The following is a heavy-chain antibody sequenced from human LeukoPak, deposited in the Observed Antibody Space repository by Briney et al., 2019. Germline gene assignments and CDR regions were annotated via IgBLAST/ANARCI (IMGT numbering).Heavy chain of an antibody. CDR1: GCSISSYC. CDR2: IYYSGGN. CDR3: AKHCTPAAAGSFDY. Sequence: PSESLSLTCTVSGCSISSYCRSWVRQPPGKGLEWIGYIYYSGGNNYNPSLKSRVAISVDTSNNQFSLKLSAVTAADTAVYYCAKHCTPAAAGSFDYWGQGTLVTVSS. V-gene: IGHV4-59*08. J-gene: IGHJ4*02. D-gene: IGHD6-13*01.